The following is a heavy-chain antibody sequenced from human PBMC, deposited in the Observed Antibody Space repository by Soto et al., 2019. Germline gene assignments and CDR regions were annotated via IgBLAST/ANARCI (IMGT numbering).Heavy chain of an antibody. CDR3: ARGLILWVGELTRRGGYYYYMDV. Sequence: QVQLQQWGAGLLKPSETLSLTCAVYGGSLSGYQWSWIRQTPGKGLEWIGEINDSGNINYNPSLKSRFTILRDTPRKQISLTLSAVTAADSAVYYCARGLILWVGELTRRGGYYYYMDVWGKGTTVAVSS. J-gene: IGHJ6*03. V-gene: IGHV4-34*01. CDR1: GGSLSGYQ. CDR2: INDSGNI. D-gene: IGHD3-10*01.